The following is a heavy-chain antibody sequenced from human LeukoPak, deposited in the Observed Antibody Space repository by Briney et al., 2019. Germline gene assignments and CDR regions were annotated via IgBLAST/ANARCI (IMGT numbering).Heavy chain of an antibody. V-gene: IGHV3-74*01. J-gene: IGHJ4*02. CDR2: INSDGSST. CDR1: GFTFSSYW. Sequence: GGSLRLSCAASGFTFSSYWMHWVRQAPGKGLVWVSRINSDGSSTSYADSVKGRFTISRDNAKNTLYLQMNSPRAEDTAVYYCAKDADSSVVTPDYWGQGTLVTVSS. CDR3: AKDADSSVVTPDY. D-gene: IGHD4-23*01.